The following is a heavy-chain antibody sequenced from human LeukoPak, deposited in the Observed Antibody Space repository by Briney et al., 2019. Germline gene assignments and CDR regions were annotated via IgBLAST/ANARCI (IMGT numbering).Heavy chain of an antibody. CDR3: VRVRHGDSLDY. J-gene: IGHJ4*02. D-gene: IGHD4-17*01. V-gene: IGHV3-72*01. Sequence: PGGSLRLSCAASGFTFRNLYMDWVRQAPGKGLEWVGRIRNEANSYTTDYGTSVKGRFTISRDDSKSSLFLQMNSLKTEDTAVYYCVRVRHGDSLDYWGQGTLVTVSS. CDR2: IRNEANSYTT. CDR1: GFTFRNLY.